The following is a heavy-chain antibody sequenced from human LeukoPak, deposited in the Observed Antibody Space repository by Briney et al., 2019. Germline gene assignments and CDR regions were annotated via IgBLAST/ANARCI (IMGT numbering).Heavy chain of an antibody. Sequence: GSLRLPCAAPGFTLSNYAMYWVRQAPGKGLEWVAVISYDGSDKFYADSVKGRFTISRDSSKNTLYLQMNSLGPEDTAVYYCARARPSMWIDYWGQGTLVTVSS. V-gene: IGHV3-30*04. CDR1: GFTLSNYA. J-gene: IGHJ4*02. D-gene: IGHD5-12*01. CDR2: ISYDGSDK. CDR3: ARARPSMWIDY.